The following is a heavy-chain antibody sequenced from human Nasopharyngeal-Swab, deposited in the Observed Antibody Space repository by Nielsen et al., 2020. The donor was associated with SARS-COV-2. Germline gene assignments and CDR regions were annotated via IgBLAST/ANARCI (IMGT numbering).Heavy chain of an antibody. V-gene: IGHV4/OR15-8*01. J-gene: IGHJ4*02. Sequence: SQTLSLTCGVSGGSISGDYRWTWVRPPPGKGLAWIGEITQSGIAVYSPSLKSRLTISLDISQNQFSLNLKSVTAADTALYYCAKRLFRAVKGGLDYWGRGALVTVSS. CDR1: GGSISGDYR. D-gene: IGHD1-1*01. CDR3: AKRLFRAVKGGLDY. CDR2: ITQSGIA.